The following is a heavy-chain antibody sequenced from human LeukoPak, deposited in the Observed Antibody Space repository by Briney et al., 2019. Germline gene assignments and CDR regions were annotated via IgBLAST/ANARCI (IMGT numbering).Heavy chain of an antibody. V-gene: IGHV3-53*01. CDR1: GFAVSSNY. CDR2: FYISGET. D-gene: IGHD1-1*01. J-gene: IGHJ3*02. CDR3: ARSVQLDPWGAFDI. Sequence: GGSLRLSCAASGFAVSSNYMSWVRQAPGKRPEWVSVFYISGETYYADSVKGRFTISRDNSKNTLYLQMNSLRAEDTAVYFCARSVQLDPWGAFDIWGQGTKVTVSS.